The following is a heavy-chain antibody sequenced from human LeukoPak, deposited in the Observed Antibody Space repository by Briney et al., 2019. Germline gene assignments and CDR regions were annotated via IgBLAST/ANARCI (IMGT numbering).Heavy chain of an antibody. V-gene: IGHV4-34*01. CDR2: VNHSGSA. CDR3: ARERASNNHDNWFDP. CDR1: GASFNDYY. Sequence: SKTLSLTCAVYGASFNDYYWSWIRHSPTKGLEWIWEVNHSGSAKYNPSLKSRVTISADKSKNQFFLRLSPVAAADSGVYYCARERASNNHDNWFDPWGQGTLVTVSS. J-gene: IGHJ5*02.